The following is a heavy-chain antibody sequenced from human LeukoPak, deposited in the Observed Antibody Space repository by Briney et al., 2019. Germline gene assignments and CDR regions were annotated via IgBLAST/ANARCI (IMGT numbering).Heavy chain of an antibody. Sequence: GGSLRLSCAASGFTFSSYSMNWVRQAPGKGLEWVSSISSSSSYIYYADSVKGRFTISRDSAKNSLYLQMNSLRAEDTAVYYCARVQLWQTNGFDYWGQGTLVTVSS. J-gene: IGHJ4*02. CDR3: ARVQLWQTNGFDY. CDR1: GFTFSSYS. CDR2: ISSSSSYI. D-gene: IGHD5-18*01. V-gene: IGHV3-21*01.